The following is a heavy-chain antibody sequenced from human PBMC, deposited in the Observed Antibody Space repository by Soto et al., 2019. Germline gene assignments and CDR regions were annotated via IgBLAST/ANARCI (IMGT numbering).Heavy chain of an antibody. Sequence: PSETLSLTCTVSGGSIRSRAYHWGWVRQPPGKGLEWIGSMYYSGITYYNLSLKSRVTISIDTSETQFSLRLTSVTAADTAHYYCATTSGLAPGGSFDYWGQGTLVTVSS. CDR2: MYYSGIT. CDR1: GGSIRSRAYH. V-gene: IGHV4-39*01. J-gene: IGHJ4*02. CDR3: ATTSGLAPGGSFDY. D-gene: IGHD6-13*01.